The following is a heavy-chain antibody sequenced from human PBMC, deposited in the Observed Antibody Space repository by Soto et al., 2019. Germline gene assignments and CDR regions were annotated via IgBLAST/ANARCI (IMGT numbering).Heavy chain of an antibody. CDR2: IIPIFGTA. D-gene: IGHD3-16*01. Sequence: QVQLVQSGAEVKKPGSSVKVSCKASGGTFSSYAIDWVRQAPGQGLEWMGGIIPIFGTADYAQKFQGRVTIAADESTSKAYMELSSLRSEDTAVYDCARGQTGGGWGYYFDYWGQGTLVTVSS. J-gene: IGHJ4*02. CDR3: ARGQTGGGWGYYFDY. V-gene: IGHV1-69*12. CDR1: GGTFSSYA.